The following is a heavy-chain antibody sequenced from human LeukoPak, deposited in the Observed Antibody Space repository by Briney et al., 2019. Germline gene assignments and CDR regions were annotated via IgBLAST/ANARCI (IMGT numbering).Heavy chain of an antibody. CDR2: ISTHGNYI. V-gene: IGHV3-21*01. CDR1: GFTFSDYV. Sequence: GGSLRLSCAASGFTFSDYVMNWVRQAPGKGLEWVSYISTHGNYIYYADSLKGRFTISRDNAESSLFLQMNSLRAEDTAVYYCARGSYDSSGQFDYWGQGTLVTVSS. CDR3: ARGSYDSSGQFDY. D-gene: IGHD3-22*01. J-gene: IGHJ4*02.